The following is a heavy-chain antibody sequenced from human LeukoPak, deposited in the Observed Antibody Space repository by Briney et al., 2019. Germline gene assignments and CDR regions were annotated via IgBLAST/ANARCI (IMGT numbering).Heavy chain of an antibody. CDR2: INHSGST. Sequence: SETLSLTCAVSGGSFSPYYWSWIRQPPGKGLEWIGEINHSGSTNYNPSLKSRVTISVDTSKNQFSLKLSSVTAADTAVYYCARGGFYCGGDCYVDYWGQGTLVTVSS. D-gene: IGHD2-21*02. V-gene: IGHV4-34*01. CDR3: ARGGFYCGGDCYVDY. J-gene: IGHJ4*02. CDR1: GGSFSPYY.